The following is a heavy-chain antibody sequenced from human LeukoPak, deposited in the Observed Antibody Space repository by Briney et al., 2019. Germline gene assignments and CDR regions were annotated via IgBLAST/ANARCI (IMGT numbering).Heavy chain of an antibody. CDR3: GTYYDFWSGYRPVDY. CDR1: GFTFSGSA. Sequence: GGSLRLSCAAFGFTFSGSAMHWVRQASGKGLEWVGRIRSKANSYATAYAASVKGRFTISRDDSKNTAYPQMNSLKTEDTAVYYCGTYYDFWSGYRPVDYWGQGTLVTVPS. V-gene: IGHV3-73*01. D-gene: IGHD3-3*01. J-gene: IGHJ4*02. CDR2: IRSKANSYAT.